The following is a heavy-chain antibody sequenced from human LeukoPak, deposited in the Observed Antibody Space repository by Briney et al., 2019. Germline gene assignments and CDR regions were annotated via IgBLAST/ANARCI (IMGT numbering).Heavy chain of an antibody. J-gene: IGHJ4*02. CDR3: ARAGRGGSNQVDY. D-gene: IGHD5-24*01. Sequence: SETLSLTCTVSGGSISSYYWSWIRQPPGKGLEWIGYIYYSGSTNYNPSLKSRVTISVDTSKNQFSLKLSSVTAADTAVYYCARAGRGGSNQVDYWGQGTLVTVSS. V-gene: IGHV4-59*01. CDR2: IYYSGST. CDR1: GGSISSYY.